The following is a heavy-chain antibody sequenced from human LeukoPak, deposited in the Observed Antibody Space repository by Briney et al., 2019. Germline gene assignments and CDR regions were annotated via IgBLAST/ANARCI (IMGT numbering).Heavy chain of an antibody. V-gene: IGHV3-48*03. CDR3: ARSDIVVVTIDS. CDR1: GFTFSSYE. Sequence: SGGSLRLSCAASGFTFSSYEVNGVRQAPGKGLEWVSYISTSGSTMYYADSVKGRFTVSRDNAKNSLYLQMNSLRAEDTAVYYCARSDIVVVTIDSWGQRTLVTVSS. D-gene: IGHD2-21*02. CDR2: ISTSGSTM. J-gene: IGHJ4*02.